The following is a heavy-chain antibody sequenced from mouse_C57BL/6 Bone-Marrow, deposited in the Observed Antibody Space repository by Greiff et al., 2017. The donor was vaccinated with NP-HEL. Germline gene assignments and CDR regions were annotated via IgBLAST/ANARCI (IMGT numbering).Heavy chain of an antibody. CDR2: INPNNGGT. V-gene: IGHV1-26*01. CDR1: GYTFTDYY. Sequence: VQLQQSGPELVKPGASVKISCKASGYTFTDYYMNWVKQSHGKSLEWIGDINPNNGGTSYNQKFKGKATLTVDKSSSTAYMELRSLTSEDSAVYYCARPCTYWGQGTTLTVSS. J-gene: IGHJ2*01. CDR3: ARPCTY.